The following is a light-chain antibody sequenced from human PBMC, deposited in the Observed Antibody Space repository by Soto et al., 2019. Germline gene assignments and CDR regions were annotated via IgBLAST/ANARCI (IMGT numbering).Light chain of an antibody. CDR3: TAYTSSSTYV. V-gene: IGLV2-14*01. J-gene: IGLJ1*01. CDR2: DVS. CDR1: SSDVGAYNY. Sequence: QSALTQPASVSGSPGQSIAISCTGTSSDVGAYNYVSWYQQHPGKAPKLMIYDVSNRPSGASDRFSGSKSGNTASLTISGLQSDDEADYYSTAYTSSSTYVFGTGTKVTVL.